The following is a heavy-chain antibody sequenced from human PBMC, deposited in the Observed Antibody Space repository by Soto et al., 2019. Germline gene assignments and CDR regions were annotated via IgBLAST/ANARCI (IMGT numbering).Heavy chain of an antibody. J-gene: IGHJ4*02. CDR1: GFTFSDYY. Sequence: GGSLRLSCAASGFTFSDYYMSWIRQAPGKGLEWVSYISSSGSTIYYADSVKGRFTISRDNAKNSLYLQMNSLRAEDTAVYYCARESYDILTGMNKYYFDYWGQGTLVTVSS. CDR2: ISSSGSTI. CDR3: ARESYDILTGMNKYYFDY. D-gene: IGHD3-9*01. V-gene: IGHV3-11*01.